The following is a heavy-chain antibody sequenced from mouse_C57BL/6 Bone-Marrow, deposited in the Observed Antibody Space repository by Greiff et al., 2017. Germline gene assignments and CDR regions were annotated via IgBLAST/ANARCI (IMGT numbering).Heavy chain of an antibody. Sequence: EVNLVESGGGLVQPGGSMKLSYVVSGFTFSDAWMDWVRQSPEKGLEWVAEIRNKANNHATYYAESVKGRFTISRDDSKSSVYLQMNSLRAEDTGIYYCTGGNYVRFAYWGQGTLVTVSA. D-gene: IGHD2-1*01. CDR3: TGGNYVRFAY. J-gene: IGHJ3*01. CDR2: IRNKANNHAT. V-gene: IGHV6-6*01. CDR1: GFTFSDAW.